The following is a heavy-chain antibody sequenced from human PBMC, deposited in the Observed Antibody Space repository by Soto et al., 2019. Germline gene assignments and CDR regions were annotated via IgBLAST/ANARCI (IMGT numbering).Heavy chain of an antibody. CDR3: SKWSGFGDA. Sequence: EVQLLEAGGGLVQPGGSLRLSCVASGFDFSRNSMTWARQAPGKGLEWVGGISRGGDITFYRDSVKGRFTISRDISKNTLFLQMNSLRVEATATYFCSKWSGFGDAWGQGTLVTVSS. CDR1: GFDFSRNS. D-gene: IGHD2-15*01. J-gene: IGHJ5*02. CDR2: ISRGGDIT. V-gene: IGHV3-23*01.